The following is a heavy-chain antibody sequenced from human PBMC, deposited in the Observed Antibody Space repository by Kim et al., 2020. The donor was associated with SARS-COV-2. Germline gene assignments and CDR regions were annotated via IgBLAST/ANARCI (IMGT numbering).Heavy chain of an antibody. CDR1: GFTFSSYS. V-gene: IGHV3-21*01. J-gene: IGHJ6*03. D-gene: IGHD3-3*01. CDR2: ISSSSYI. Sequence: GGSLRLSCAASGFTFSSYSMNWVRQAPGKGLEWVSSISSSSYIYYADSVKGRFTISRDNAKNSLYLQMNSLRAEDTAVYYCARDGQFLEWLSPWYYYYYMAVWGKGTTVTVSS. CDR3: ARDGQFLEWLSPWYYYYYMAV.